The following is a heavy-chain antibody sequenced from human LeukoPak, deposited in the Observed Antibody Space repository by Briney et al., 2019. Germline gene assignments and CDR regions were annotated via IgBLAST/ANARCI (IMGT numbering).Heavy chain of an antibody. CDR2: IKQDGSEK. CDR3: ARIYDEDAFDI. CDR1: GFTFSSYW. D-gene: IGHD3-3*01. Sequence: GGSLRLSCAASGFTFSSYWMSWVRQAPGKGLEWVANIKQDGSEKYYVDSVKGRFTISRDNAKNSLYLQMNSLRAEDTAVCYCARIYDEDAFDIWGQGTMVTVSS. J-gene: IGHJ3*02. V-gene: IGHV3-7*01.